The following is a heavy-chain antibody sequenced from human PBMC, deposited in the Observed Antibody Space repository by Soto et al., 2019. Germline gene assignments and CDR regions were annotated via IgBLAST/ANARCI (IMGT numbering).Heavy chain of an antibody. Sequence: QVRLQESGPGLVKPSETLSLTCTVSGGSISSYYWCWIRQPPGMGLEWIGYMYNTGSTIYNPSLKSRVTISVDTSKNQFSLKLNSVTAADTAVYYCARDLWGYCGADCYPLDVWGQGTTVTVSS. J-gene: IGHJ6*02. D-gene: IGHD2-21*02. CDR1: GGSISSYY. V-gene: IGHV4-59*01. CDR2: MYNTGST. CDR3: ARDLWGYCGADCYPLDV.